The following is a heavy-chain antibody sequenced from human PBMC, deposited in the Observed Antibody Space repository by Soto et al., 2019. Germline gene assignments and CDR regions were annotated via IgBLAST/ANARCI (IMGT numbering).Heavy chain of an antibody. Sequence: GGSLRLSCAASGFTFSSYSINWVRQAQGKGLEWVSSISSSSSYIYYADSVKGRFTISRDNAKNSLYLQMNSLRAEDTAVYYCARDWGGAAAGYYYTGMAVWGQGTTVTVSS. CDR2: ISSSSSYI. CDR3: ARDWGGAAAGYYYTGMAV. D-gene: IGHD6-13*01. V-gene: IGHV3-21*01. CDR1: GFTFSSYS. J-gene: IGHJ6*02.